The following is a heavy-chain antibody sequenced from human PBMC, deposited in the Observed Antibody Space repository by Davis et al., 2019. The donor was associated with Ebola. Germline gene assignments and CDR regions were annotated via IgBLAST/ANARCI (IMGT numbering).Heavy chain of an antibody. CDR2: TSGSGGST. CDR3: ARCRSGIYSAVDY. J-gene: IGHJ4*02. CDR1: GFTFSNYA. D-gene: IGHD1-26*01. V-gene: IGHV3-23*01. Sequence: GGSLRLSCAASGFTFSNYAMTWVRQAPGKGLEWVSATSGSGGSTFYADSVKGRFTISRDNSKNTLYLQMNSLRADDTAVYYCARCRSGIYSAVDYWGQGTLVTVSS.